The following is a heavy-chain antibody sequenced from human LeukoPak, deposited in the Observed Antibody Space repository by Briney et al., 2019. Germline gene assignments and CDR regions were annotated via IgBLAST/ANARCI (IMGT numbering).Heavy chain of an antibody. CDR1: GFILNNHA. CDR2: ISGSGRAI. D-gene: IGHD5-18*01. V-gene: IGHV3-23*01. J-gene: IGHJ4*02. CDR3: ANNVMVKRYIDY. Sequence: GGSLRLSCAASGFILNNHAMTWVRQAPGKGLHWISVISGSGRAIEYEDSVKGRFTISRDNSKNTVSLQMNNLRVEDTAIYYCANNVMVKRYIDYWGQGTPVTVSS.